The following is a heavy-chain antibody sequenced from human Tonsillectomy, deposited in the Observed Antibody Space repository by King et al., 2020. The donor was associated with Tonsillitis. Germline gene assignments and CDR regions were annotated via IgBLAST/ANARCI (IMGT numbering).Heavy chain of an antibody. D-gene: IGHD2-2*01. CDR1: GFTVSSNY. J-gene: IGHJ5*02. CDR3: ARTGYCSSPSCPFPSFDP. Sequence: VQLVESGGGLVQPGGSLRLSCAASGFTVSSNYMSWVRQAPGKGLEWVSVIYSGGSTYYADSVKGRFTISRHNSKNTLYLQMNSLKAENTAVYYSARTGYCSSPSCPFPSFDPWGQGTLVTVSS. CDR2: IYSGGST. V-gene: IGHV3-53*04.